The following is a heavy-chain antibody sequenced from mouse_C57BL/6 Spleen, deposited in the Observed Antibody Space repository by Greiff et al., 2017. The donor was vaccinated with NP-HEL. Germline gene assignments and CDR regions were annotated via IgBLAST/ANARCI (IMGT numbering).Heavy chain of an antibody. CDR1: GFTFSDYG. J-gene: IGHJ2*01. V-gene: IGHV5-17*01. D-gene: IGHD2-5*01. Sequence: DVQLVESGGGLVKPGGSLKLSCAASGFTFSDYGMHWVRQAPEKGLEWVAYISSGSSTNYYADTGKGRFTISRDNAKNTLFLQMTSLRSEDTAMYYCARSGLYYSNYPDYWGQGTTLTVSS. CDR2: ISSGSSTN. CDR3: ARSGLYYSNYPDY.